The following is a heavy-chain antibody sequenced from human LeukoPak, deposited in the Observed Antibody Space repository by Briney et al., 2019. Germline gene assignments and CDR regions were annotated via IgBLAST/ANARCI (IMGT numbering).Heavy chain of an antibody. CDR2: INPSGGST. V-gene: IGHV1-46*01. J-gene: IGHJ4*02. CDR3: ARERFTGSSWQLYYFDY. CDR1: GYTFTSYY. Sequence: ASVKASCKASGYTFTSYYMHWVRQAPGQGLEWMGIINPSGGSTSYAQKFQDRVTMTRDTSTSTVYMELSSLGSEDTAVYYCARERFTGSSWQLYYFDYWGQGTLVTVSS. D-gene: IGHD6-13*01.